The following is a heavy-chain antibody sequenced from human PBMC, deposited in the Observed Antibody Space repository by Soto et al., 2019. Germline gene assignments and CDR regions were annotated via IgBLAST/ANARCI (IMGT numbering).Heavy chain of an antibody. V-gene: IGHV3-53*01. CDR2: IYSGGTT. CDR1: GFTVSSNY. Sequence: GGSLRLSCAASGFTVSSNYMSWVRQAPGKGLEWVSLIYSGGTTYYADSVKGRFTISRDNSKNTLYLQMNSLRAEDTAVYYCARESLHSSGYFDYWGQGTLVTVSS. CDR3: ARESLHSSGYFDY. D-gene: IGHD3-22*01. J-gene: IGHJ4*02.